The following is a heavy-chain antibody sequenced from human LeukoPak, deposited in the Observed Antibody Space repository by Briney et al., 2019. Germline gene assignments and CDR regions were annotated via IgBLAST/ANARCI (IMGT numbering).Heavy chain of an antibody. J-gene: IGHJ4*02. CDR1: GFTFGDYA. V-gene: IGHV3-49*04. CDR3: TREGVYEFWSGYLDY. D-gene: IGHD3-3*01. Sequence: SGGSLRLSCTASGFTFGDYAMSWVRQAPGKGLEWVGFIRSKAYGGTTEYAASVKGRFTISRDDSKSIAYLQMNSLKTEDTAVYYCTREGVYEFWSGYLDYWGQGTLVTVSS. CDR2: IRSKAYGGTT.